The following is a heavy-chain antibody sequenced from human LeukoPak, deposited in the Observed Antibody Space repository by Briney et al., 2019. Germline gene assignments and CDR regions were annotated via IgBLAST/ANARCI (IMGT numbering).Heavy chain of an antibody. CDR1: GFTFSSYG. D-gene: IGHD3-10*01. J-gene: IGHJ4*02. CDR3: ARGTYYYGSGSYYYFDY. V-gene: IGHV3-33*01. CDR2: IWFDGSNK. Sequence: TGGSLRLSCAASGFTFSSYGMHWVRQAPGKGLEWVALIWFDGSNKYYADSVKGRFTISRDNSKNTLYLQMNSLRAEDTAVYYRARGTYYYGSGSYYYFDYWGQGTLVTVSS.